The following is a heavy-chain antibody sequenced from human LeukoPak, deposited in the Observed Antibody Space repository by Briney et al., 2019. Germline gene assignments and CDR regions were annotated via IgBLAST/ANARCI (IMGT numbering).Heavy chain of an antibody. D-gene: IGHD5-12*01. J-gene: IGHJ4*02. CDR2: ISAYNGNK. V-gene: IGHV1-18*01. CDR3: ARVDIVDNSDY. Sequence: ASVKVSCKASGYTFISYVISGVRQAPGQGLEWMGWISAYNGNKNYGQKLQGSVTMTTDTSTSTAYMELRSLRSDDTAVYYCARVDIVDNSDYWGQGTLVTVSS. CDR1: GYTFISYV.